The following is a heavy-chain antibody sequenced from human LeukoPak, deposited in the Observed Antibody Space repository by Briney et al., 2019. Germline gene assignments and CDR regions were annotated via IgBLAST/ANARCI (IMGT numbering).Heavy chain of an antibody. CDR3: ARTNYYYYYMDV. J-gene: IGHJ6*03. CDR1: GGSISSYY. Sequence: PSETLSLTCTVSGGSISSYYWSWIRQPPGKGLEWIGYIYYSGSTNYNPSLKSRVTISVDTSKNQFSLKLSSVTAADTAVYYCARTNYYYYYMDVWAKGTTVTVSS. V-gene: IGHV4-59*01. CDR2: IYYSGST.